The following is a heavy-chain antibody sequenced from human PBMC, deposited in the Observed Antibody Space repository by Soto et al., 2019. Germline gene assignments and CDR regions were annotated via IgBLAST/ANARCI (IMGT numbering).Heavy chain of an antibody. J-gene: IGHJ3*02. CDR3: ARDRGGSYLNDAFDI. CDR2: IYYSGST. CDR1: GGSISSSSYY. V-gene: IGHV4-39*07. D-gene: IGHD1-26*01. Sequence: SETLSLTCTVSGGSISSSSYYWGWIRQPPGKGLEWIGSIYYSGSTYYNPSLKSRVTISVDTSKNQFSLKLSSVTAADTAVYYCARDRGGSYLNDAFDIWGQGTMVTVSS.